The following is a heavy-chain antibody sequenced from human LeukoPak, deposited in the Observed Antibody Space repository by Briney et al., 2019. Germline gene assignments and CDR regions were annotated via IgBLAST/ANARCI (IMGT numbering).Heavy chain of an antibody. CDR1: GGTFSSYA. V-gene: IGHV1-69*13. J-gene: IGHJ5*02. CDR2: IIPIFGTA. D-gene: IGHD6-19*01. Sequence: GASVKVSCKASGGTFSSYAISWVRQAPGQGLEWMGGIIPIFGTANYAQKFQGRVTIIADESTSTAYMELSSLRSEDTAVYYCARGHSSGWYGGDWFDPWGQGTLVTVSS. CDR3: ARGHSSGWYGGDWFDP.